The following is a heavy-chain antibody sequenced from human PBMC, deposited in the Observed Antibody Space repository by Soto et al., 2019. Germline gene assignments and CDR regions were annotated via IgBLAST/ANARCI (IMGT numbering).Heavy chain of an antibody. J-gene: IGHJ4*02. D-gene: IGHD2-15*01. CDR2: INSDGSST. V-gene: IGHV3-74*01. CDR1: GFTFSSYW. Sequence: EVQLVESGGGLVQPGGSLRLSCAASGFTFSSYWMHWVRQAPGKGLVWVSGINSDGSSTSYADSVKGRFTISRDNAKNTLYLQMNSMRAEDTAVYYSVRTSLVVAAATREDYWGKGTLVTVSS. CDR3: VRTSLVVAAATREDY.